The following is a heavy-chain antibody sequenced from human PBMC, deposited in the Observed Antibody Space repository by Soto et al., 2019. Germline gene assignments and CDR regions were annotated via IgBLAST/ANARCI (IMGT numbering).Heavy chain of an antibody. D-gene: IGHD2-21*02. CDR1: GYTFTSYY. CDR3: AREPSCGGDCYLFDY. J-gene: IGHJ4*02. CDR2: INPSGGRT. V-gene: IGHV1-46*01. Sequence: QVLLVQSGAEVTRPGASVKVSCKASGYTFTSYYMHWVRQAPGQGLEWMAMINPSGGRTKYAQIFQGRVTMTRDTSTGTVDMELSSLTSEDTAIYYCAREPSCGGDCYLFDYWGQGTQVTVSS.